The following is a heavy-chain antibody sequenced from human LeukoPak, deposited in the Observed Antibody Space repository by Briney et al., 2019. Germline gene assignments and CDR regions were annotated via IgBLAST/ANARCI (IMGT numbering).Heavy chain of an antibody. J-gene: IGHJ5*02. CDR3: TRWARYCSGGSCYSWFDP. Sequence: PGGSLRLSRAASGFTFSSYWMSWVRQAPGKGLEWMANMKLDGSEEYYVDSVKGRFTISRDNAKNSLYLQMNSLRVDDTAVYYCTRWARYCSGGSCYSWFDPWGQGTLVTVSS. CDR2: MKLDGSEE. D-gene: IGHD2-15*01. V-gene: IGHV3-7*01. CDR1: GFTFSSYW.